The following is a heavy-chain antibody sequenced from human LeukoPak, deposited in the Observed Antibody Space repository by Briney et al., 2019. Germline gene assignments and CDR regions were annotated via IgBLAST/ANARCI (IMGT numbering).Heavy chain of an antibody. J-gene: IGHJ4*02. V-gene: IGHV3-23*01. CDR3: AKHDGYCSGGSCFLFDY. Sequence: GGSLRLSCAASGFTFSSYAMSWVRQAPGKGLEWVSAISGSGGSTYHADSVKGRFTVSRDNSKNTLYLQMNSLRAEDTAVYYCAKHDGYCSGGSCFLFDYWGQGTLVTVSS. D-gene: IGHD2-15*01. CDR1: GFTFSSYA. CDR2: ISGSGGST.